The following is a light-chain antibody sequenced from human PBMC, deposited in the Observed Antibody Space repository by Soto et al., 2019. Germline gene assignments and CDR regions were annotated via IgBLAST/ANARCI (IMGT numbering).Light chain of an antibody. CDR3: RSYTSSGTLV. V-gene: IGLV2-14*01. CDR1: SSDVGGYNY. J-gene: IGLJ2*01. Sequence: QSALTQPASVSGSPGQSITISCTGTSSDVGGYNYVSWYQQHPDKAPKLMIYEVSNRPSGVSNRFSGSKSGNTASLTISGLQAEDEADYYCRSYTSSGTLVFGGGTKLTVL. CDR2: EVS.